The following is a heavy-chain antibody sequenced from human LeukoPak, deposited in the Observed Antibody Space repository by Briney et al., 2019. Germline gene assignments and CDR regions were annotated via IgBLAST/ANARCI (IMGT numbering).Heavy chain of an antibody. D-gene: IGHD3-22*01. CDR3: ARGPSDYYDSSGYRQDH. V-gene: IGHV4-34*01. J-gene: IGHJ4*02. CDR2: INHSGST. Sequence: SETLSLTCAVYGGSFSGYYWSWIRQPPGKGLEWIGEINHSGSTNYNPSLKSRVTISVDTSKNQFSLKLSSVTAADTAVYYCARGPSDYYDSSGYRQDHWGQGTLVTVSS. CDR1: GGSFSGYY.